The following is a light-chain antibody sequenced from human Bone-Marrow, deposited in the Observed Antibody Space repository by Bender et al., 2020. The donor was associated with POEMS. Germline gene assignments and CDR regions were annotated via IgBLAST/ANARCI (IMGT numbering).Light chain of an antibody. CDR3: CAYANIHVI. Sequence: QSALTQPASVSGSPGQSITISCTGTSSDVGNYNLVSWYQQHPGKAPKLIIYEGTKRPAGVSYRFSGSNAGNTASLTISGLQADDEADYCCCAYANIHVIFGGGTKLTVL. CDR2: EGT. CDR1: SSDVGNYNL. J-gene: IGLJ2*01. V-gene: IGLV2-23*01.